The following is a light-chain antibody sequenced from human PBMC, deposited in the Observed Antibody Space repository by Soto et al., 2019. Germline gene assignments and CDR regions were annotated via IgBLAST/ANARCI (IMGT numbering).Light chain of an antibody. CDR3: HQRKSWPRT. V-gene: IGKV3-11*01. Sequence: EIVLTQSPATPSSFPGDRVTLSCRASQYINTRLAWYQHRPGQAPRLLIYQTSLRAAGIPARFSASGSGTDFTLTIRDLPPEAFPIYYCHQRKSWPRTFGQGTKVDIK. J-gene: IGKJ1*01. CDR1: QYINTR. CDR2: QTS.